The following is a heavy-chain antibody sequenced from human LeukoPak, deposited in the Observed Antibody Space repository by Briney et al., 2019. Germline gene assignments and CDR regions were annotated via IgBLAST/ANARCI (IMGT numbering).Heavy chain of an antibody. CDR1: GFTFSNSA. D-gene: IGHD1-1*01. CDR2: TSYDEINK. CDR3: ARDYKWGQALDY. J-gene: IGHJ4*02. Sequence: GGSLRLSCAASGFTFSNSAMHWVRQAPGKGLEWVAVTSYDEINKYYADSVKGRLTISRDNSKNTLYLQMNSLRAEDTAVYYCARDYKWGQALDYWGQGTLVTVSS. V-gene: IGHV3-30-3*01.